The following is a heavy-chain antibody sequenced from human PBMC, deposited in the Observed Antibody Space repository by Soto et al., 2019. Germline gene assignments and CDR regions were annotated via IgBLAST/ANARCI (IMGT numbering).Heavy chain of an antibody. D-gene: IGHD2-2*03. CDR3: ARDTLTPGGYFSQCGLDV. CDR1: KYTFNNYA. V-gene: IGHV1-3*01. CDR2: ISPGSANT. J-gene: IGHJ6*02. Sequence: ASVKVSCKASKYTFNNYALHWVRRAPGQGLEWMGWISPGSANTKYSQKFQARVTFTWDTSASTAYMELSSLRSEDTALYYCARDTLTPGGYFSQCGLDVWGQGTKVTVSS.